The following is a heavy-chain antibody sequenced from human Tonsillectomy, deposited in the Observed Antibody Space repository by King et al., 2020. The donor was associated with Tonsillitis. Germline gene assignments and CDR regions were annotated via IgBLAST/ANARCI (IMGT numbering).Heavy chain of an antibody. Sequence: VQLQQWGAGLLKPSETLSLTCAVYGGSFSGYYWSWIRQPPGKGLEWIGEINHSGSTNYNPSLKSRVTISVATSKNQLSLNLSSVTAADTAVYYCARNGGFDYWGQGTLVTVSS. D-gene: IGHD2-8*01. V-gene: IGHV4-34*01. CDR2: INHSGST. CDR3: ARNGGFDY. CDR1: GGSFSGYY. J-gene: IGHJ4*02.